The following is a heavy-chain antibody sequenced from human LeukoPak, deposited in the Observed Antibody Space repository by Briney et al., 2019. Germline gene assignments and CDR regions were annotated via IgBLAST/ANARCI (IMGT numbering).Heavy chain of an antibody. V-gene: IGHV3-23*01. CDR2: ISGSGGST. Sequence: PGGSLRLSCAASGFTFSSYAMSWVRQAPGKGLEWVSAISGSGGSTYYADSVKGQFTISRDNSKNTLYLQMNSLRAEDTAVYYCAKGDYSSSGYYYYYMDVWGKGTTVTVSS. CDR3: AKGDYSSSGYYYYYMDV. J-gene: IGHJ6*03. D-gene: IGHD6-13*01. CDR1: GFTFSSYA.